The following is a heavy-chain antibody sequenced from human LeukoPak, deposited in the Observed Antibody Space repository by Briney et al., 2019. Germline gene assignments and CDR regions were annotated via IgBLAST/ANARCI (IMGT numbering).Heavy chain of an antibody. Sequence: KASETLSLTCTVSGGSMSSSSYYWGWIRQPPGKGLEWIGSIYYSGSTYYNPSLKSRVTISVDTSKNQFSLKVSSVTAADTAVYYCARRGTGYSSVAFDIWGQGTMVTVSS. CDR3: ARRGTGYSSVAFDI. V-gene: IGHV4-39*01. CDR1: GGSMSSSSYY. CDR2: IYYSGST. D-gene: IGHD5-18*01. J-gene: IGHJ3*02.